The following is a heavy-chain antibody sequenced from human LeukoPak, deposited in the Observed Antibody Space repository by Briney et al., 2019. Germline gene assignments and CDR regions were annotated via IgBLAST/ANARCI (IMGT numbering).Heavy chain of an antibody. CDR3: AKGRFLEWFPNWFDP. J-gene: IGHJ5*02. CDR2: ISGSGGST. D-gene: IGHD3-3*01. CDR1: GFTFSSYA. V-gene: IGHV3-23*01. Sequence: PGGSLRLSCAASGFTFSSYAMSWVRQAPGKGLEWVSAISGSGGSTYYADSVKGRFTISRDNSKNTLYLQINSLRAEDTAVYYCAKGRFLEWFPNWFDPWGQGTLVTVSS.